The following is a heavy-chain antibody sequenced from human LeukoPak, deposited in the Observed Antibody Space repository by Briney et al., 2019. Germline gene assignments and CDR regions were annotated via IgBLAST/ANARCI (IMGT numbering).Heavy chain of an antibody. Sequence: SVKVSCKASGYTFTNYAMNWVRQAPGQGLEWMGGITPAFRSAHYAQKFQGKVTITADESTRTVYMELSSLRSEDTAMYYCARDFGVAVRGASTPWGQGTLVTVSS. J-gene: IGHJ5*02. CDR1: GYTFTNYA. D-gene: IGHD3-10*01. CDR2: ITPAFRSA. CDR3: ARDFGVAVRGASTP. V-gene: IGHV1-69*13.